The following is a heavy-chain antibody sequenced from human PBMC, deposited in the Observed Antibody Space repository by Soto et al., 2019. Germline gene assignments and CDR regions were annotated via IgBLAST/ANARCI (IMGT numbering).Heavy chain of an antibody. D-gene: IGHD3-22*01. CDR3: ARESITMIVVVARVDAFDI. CDR1: GGSISSSSYY. Sequence: PSETLSLTCTVSGGSISSSSYYWGWIREPPGKVLEGIGSIDYSGNTYYNPPLKTRVTISIDTSKNQFSLKLSSVTAADTAVYYCARESITMIVVVARVDAFDIWGQGTMVT. J-gene: IGHJ3*02. V-gene: IGHV4-39*02. CDR2: IDYSGNT.